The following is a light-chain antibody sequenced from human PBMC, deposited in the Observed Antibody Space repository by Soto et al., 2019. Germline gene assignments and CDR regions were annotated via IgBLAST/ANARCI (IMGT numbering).Light chain of an antibody. V-gene: IGLV1-40*01. CDR2: GNS. Sequence: QSVLTQPPSVSGAPGQRVTISCTGSSSNIGAGYDVHWYHQLPGTAPKLLIYGNSNRPSGVPDRFSGSKSGTPASLAITGLQAEDEADYYCQSYDSSLSGWVFGGGTKLTVL. J-gene: IGLJ3*02. CDR3: QSYDSSLSGWV. CDR1: SSNIGAGYD.